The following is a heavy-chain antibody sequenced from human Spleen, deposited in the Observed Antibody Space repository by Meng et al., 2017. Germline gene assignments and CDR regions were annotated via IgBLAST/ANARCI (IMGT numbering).Heavy chain of an antibody. CDR1: GESFSGYY. CDR2: INNSGTT. CDR3: ARGHRDYGDASWFDP. D-gene: IGHD4-17*01. Sequence: QVQLQQWGAGLLKPSETLSLTCSVYGESFSGYYWSRIRQPPGKGLEWIGGINNSGTTDYNPSLKSRVTMSVERSRNQFSLKLRSVTAADTAVYYCARGHRDYGDASWFDPWGQGTLVTVSS. V-gene: IGHV4-34*01. J-gene: IGHJ5*02.